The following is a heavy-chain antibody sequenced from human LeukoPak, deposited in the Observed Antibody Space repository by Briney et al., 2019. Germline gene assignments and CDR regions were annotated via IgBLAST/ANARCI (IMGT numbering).Heavy chain of an antibody. CDR2: IYYSGST. CDR3: ARQGALTRYSPNWFDP. D-gene: IGHD3-9*01. Sequence: SETLSLTCTVSGGSIRSSSYYWGWIRQPPGKGLEWIGSIYYSGSTYYNPSLKSRVTISVDTSKNQFSLKLSSVTAADTAVYYCARQGALTRYSPNWFDPWGQGTLVTVSS. J-gene: IGHJ5*02. CDR1: GGSIRSSSYY. V-gene: IGHV4-39*01.